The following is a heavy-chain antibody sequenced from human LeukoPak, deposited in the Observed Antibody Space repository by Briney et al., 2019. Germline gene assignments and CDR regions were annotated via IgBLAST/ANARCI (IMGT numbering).Heavy chain of an antibody. Sequence: PSETLSLTCTVSGDSISSHYWSWIRQPPGKGLEWIGYISYSGSTSYNSSLKSRVTLSVDTSKNQLSLRLTSVIAADTAVYFCARHTKAVAATGPLAYWGQGTLVTVSS. CDR2: ISYSGST. CDR1: GDSISSHY. D-gene: IGHD6-19*01. V-gene: IGHV4-59*08. J-gene: IGHJ4*02. CDR3: ARHTKAVAATGPLAY.